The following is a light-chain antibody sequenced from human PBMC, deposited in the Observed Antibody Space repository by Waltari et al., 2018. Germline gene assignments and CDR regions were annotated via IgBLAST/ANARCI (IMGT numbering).Light chain of an antibody. V-gene: IGKV1-5*03. CDR1: QSISSW. J-gene: IGKJ3*01. CDR2: EAS. Sequence: DIKMTPSPSTLSASVGDRVTTTCRASQSISSWLAWYQQKTGKDPTLLLYEASSLESGVPSRFSGSGSGTEFTLTISSLQPDDFATYYCQQYNNYPFTFGPGTKVDIK. CDR3: QQYNNYPFT.